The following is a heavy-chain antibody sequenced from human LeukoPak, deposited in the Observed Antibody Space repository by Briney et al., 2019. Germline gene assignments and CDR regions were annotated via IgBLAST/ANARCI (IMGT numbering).Heavy chain of an antibody. CDR2: IYYDGDT. D-gene: IGHD3-16*01. J-gene: IGHJ4*02. CDR1: GFASTDYA. V-gene: IGHV3-NL1*01. Sequence: GGSLRLSCAASGFASTDYAMHWVRQAPGKGLQWVSIIYYDGDTSYADSVKGRFSISRDISKNTLYLQMSSLRADDTAVYYCAKGGEMRTFFFDSWGQGSLVTVSS. CDR3: AKGGEMRTFFFDS.